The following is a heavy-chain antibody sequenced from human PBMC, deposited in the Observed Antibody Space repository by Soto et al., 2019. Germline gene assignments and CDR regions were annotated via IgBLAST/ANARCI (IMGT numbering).Heavy chain of an antibody. J-gene: IGHJ6*02. CDR2: IYHSGST. CDR3: ARLGYSSGWYSYYGMDV. D-gene: IGHD6-19*01. CDR1: GGSISSSNW. V-gene: IGHV4-4*02. Sequence: PSETRSLTCAVSGGSISSSNWRSWVRQPPGXGLEWIGEIYHSGSTNYNPSLKSRVTISVDKSKNQFSLKLSSVTAADTAVYYCARLGYSSGWYSYYGMDVWGQGTTVTVSS.